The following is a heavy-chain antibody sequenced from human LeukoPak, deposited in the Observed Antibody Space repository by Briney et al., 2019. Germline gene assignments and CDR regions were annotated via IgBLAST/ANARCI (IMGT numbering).Heavy chain of an antibody. CDR2: ISSSGSTI. Sequence: GGSLRLSCAASGFTFSSYEMNWVRQAPGKGLEWVSYISSSGSTIDYADSVKGRFTISRDNSKNTLSLQMNNLRVEDTAVLYCAKDWNWAIDYWGQGTLVTVSS. V-gene: IGHV3-48*03. CDR3: AKDWNWAIDY. J-gene: IGHJ4*02. CDR1: GFTFSSYE. D-gene: IGHD1-7*01.